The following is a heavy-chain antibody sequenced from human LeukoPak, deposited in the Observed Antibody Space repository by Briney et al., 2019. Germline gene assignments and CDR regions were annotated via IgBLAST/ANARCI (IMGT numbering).Heavy chain of an antibody. D-gene: IGHD6-19*01. J-gene: IGHJ4*02. CDR2: ISSSSSTI. CDR1: GFTFSNHA. V-gene: IGHV3-48*01. Sequence: GGSLRLSCAASGFTFSNHAMSWVRQAPGKGLEWVSYISSSSSTIYYADSVKGRFTISRDNAKNSLYLQMNSLRAEDTAVYYCASRALAIEYSSGWPRDYWGQGTLVTVSS. CDR3: ASRALAIEYSSGWPRDY.